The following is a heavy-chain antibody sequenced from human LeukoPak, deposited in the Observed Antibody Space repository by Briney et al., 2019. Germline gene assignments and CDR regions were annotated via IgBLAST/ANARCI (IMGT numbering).Heavy chain of an antibody. V-gene: IGHV1-2*02. CDR2: INPNSGGT. CDR1: GYTCTGYY. J-gene: IGHJ4*02. CDR3: ARDQGSYYKRPIDY. D-gene: IGHD1-26*01. Sequence: ASVKVSCKASGYTCTGYYMHWVRQAPGQGLEWMGWINPNSGGTNYAQKFQGRVTMTRDTSISTAYMELSRLRSDDTAVYYCARDQGSYYKRPIDYWGQGTLVTVSS.